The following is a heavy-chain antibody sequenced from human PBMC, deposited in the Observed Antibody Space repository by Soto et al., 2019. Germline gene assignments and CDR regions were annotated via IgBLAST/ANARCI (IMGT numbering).Heavy chain of an antibody. CDR2: INPDNGNT. Sequence: GASVKVSCKTSGYTFISNAIHWVRQAPGQRLEWMGWINPDNGNTNYAQKLQGRVTMTTDTSTSTAYMDLRSLTSDDTAVYYCARDRVAGIWGDAFDIWGQGTMVTVSS. CDR1: GYTFISNA. CDR3: ARDRVAGIWGDAFDI. J-gene: IGHJ3*02. V-gene: IGHV1-18*01. D-gene: IGHD3-16*01.